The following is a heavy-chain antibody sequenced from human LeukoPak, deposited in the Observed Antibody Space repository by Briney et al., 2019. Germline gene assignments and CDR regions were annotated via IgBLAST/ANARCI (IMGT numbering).Heavy chain of an antibody. Sequence: TPSDTLSLTCIISGGSINSSPYYWGWIRQPPGEGLEWIGTLSYSGKTYYNPSLKTRVTISIDTSKNQFSLRLSSVTAADTAVYYCVRVDNGGNYFDYWGQGTLVTVSS. CDR1: GGSINSSPYY. CDR3: VRVDNGGNYFDY. CDR2: LSYSGKT. V-gene: IGHV4-39*07. J-gene: IGHJ4*02. D-gene: IGHD4-23*01.